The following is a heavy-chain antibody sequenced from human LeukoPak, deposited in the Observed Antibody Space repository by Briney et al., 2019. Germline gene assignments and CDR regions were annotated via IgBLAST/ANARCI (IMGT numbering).Heavy chain of an antibody. D-gene: IGHD2-8*01. V-gene: IGHV4-39*01. J-gene: IGHJ5*02. Sequence: SETLSLTCTVSGGSISSSSYYWGWIRQPPGKGLEWIGSIYYSGSIYYNPSLKSRVTISVDKSKNQFSRKLSSVTAADTAVYYCARHPGHIVLMVLNPGRFDPLGQGTLGTVSS. CDR1: GGSISSSSYY. CDR2: IYYSGSI. CDR3: ARHPGHIVLMVLNPGRFDP.